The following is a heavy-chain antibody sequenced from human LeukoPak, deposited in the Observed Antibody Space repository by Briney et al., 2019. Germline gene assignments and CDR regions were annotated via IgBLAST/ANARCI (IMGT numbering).Heavy chain of an antibody. D-gene: IGHD2-2*02. Sequence: GGSLRLACAASGFTFSSYAMSWVRQAPGKGLEWVSAISGSGGSIYYADSVKGRFTISRDNSKNTLYLQMNSLRAEDTAVYYCAKGVVPAAIRLILLDWGQGTLVTVSS. J-gene: IGHJ1*01. CDR2: ISGSGGSI. CDR3: AKGVVPAAIRLILLD. V-gene: IGHV3-23*01. CDR1: GFTFSSYA.